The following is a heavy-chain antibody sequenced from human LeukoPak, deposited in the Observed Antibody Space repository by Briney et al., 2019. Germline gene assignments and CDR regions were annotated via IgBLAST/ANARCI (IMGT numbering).Heavy chain of an antibody. Sequence: SETLSLTCAVYGGSFSGYYWSWIRQPPGKGLEWIGEINHSGSTNYNPSLKSRVTISVDTSKNQFSLKLSSVTAADTAVYYCARIPRSSWYRGDYWGQGTLVTVSS. CDR1: GGSFSGYY. CDR3: ARIPRSSWYRGDY. D-gene: IGHD6-13*01. CDR2: INHSGST. V-gene: IGHV4-34*01. J-gene: IGHJ4*02.